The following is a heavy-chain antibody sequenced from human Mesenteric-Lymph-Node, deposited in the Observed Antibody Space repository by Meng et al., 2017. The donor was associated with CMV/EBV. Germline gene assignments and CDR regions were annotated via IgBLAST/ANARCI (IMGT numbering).Heavy chain of an antibody. CDR2: ISYDGTNK. D-gene: IGHD3-10*01. V-gene: IGHV3-30-3*01. CDR3: ARVAGAYASGSYYFDY. CDR1: GFSFNTYA. Sequence: SGFSFNTYAMHWVRQAPGKRLEWVAVISYDGTNKYYADSVKGRFTISRDNSKNTQYLQMSSLRAEDTAVYFCARVAGAYASGSYYFDYWGQGTLVTVSS. J-gene: IGHJ4*02.